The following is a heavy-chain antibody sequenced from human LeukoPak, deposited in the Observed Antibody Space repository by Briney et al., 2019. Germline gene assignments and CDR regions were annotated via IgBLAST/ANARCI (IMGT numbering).Heavy chain of an antibody. CDR1: GFTFSSYA. CDR2: ISYDGSNK. J-gene: IGHJ4*02. Sequence: GGSLRLSCAASGFTFSSYAMHWVRQAPGKGLEWVAVISYDGSNKYYADSVKGRFTISRDNSKNTLYLQMNSLRAEDTAVYYCARSPESGPRNRGQPSGYWGQGTLVTVSS. V-gene: IGHV3-30*04. D-gene: IGHD3-10*01. CDR3: ARSPESGPRNRGQPSGY.